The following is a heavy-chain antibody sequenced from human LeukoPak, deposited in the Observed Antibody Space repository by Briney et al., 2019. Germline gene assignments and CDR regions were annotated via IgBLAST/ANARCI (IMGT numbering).Heavy chain of an antibody. Sequence: GGSLRLSCAASGFTFSSFNMHWVRQAPGKGLEWVAVIAYDGTNTYYAESVKGRFTISRDNSKETLYLQMNNLRGADTAVYSCAKALRLGGRGSYGMDVWGQGTTVTVSS. CDR1: GFTFSSFN. CDR2: IAYDGTNT. CDR3: AKALRLGGRGSYGMDV. V-gene: IGHV3-30*18. J-gene: IGHJ6*02. D-gene: IGHD3-9*01.